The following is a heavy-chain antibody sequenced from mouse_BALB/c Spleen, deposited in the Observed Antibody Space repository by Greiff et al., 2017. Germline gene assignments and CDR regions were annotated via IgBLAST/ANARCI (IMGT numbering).Heavy chain of an antibody. D-gene: IGHD4-1*01. CDR2: IWRGGST. CDR3: AKKGGLTQYCYAMDY. J-gene: IGHJ4*01. CDR1: GFSLTSYG. V-gene: IGHV2-5-1*01. Sequence: VKLMESGPSLVQPSQSLSITCTASGFSLTSYGVHWVRQSPGKGLEWLGVIWRGGSTDYNAAFMSSLSITKDNSKSQVFFKMNSLQADDTAIYYCAKKGGLTQYCYAMDYWGQGTSVTVSS.